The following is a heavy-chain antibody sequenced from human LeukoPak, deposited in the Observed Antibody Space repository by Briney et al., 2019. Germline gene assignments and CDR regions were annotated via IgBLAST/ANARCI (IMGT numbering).Heavy chain of an antibody. D-gene: IGHD1-14*01. J-gene: IGHJ4*02. Sequence: ASVKVSCTASGYTFTDYFLHWVRQAPGRGLEWMAWISPKSGDTKYTQNLQGRVTVTRDTSISTLSMELSRLISDDTAVYYCARVRDVTGLLYWGQGTLVTVSS. CDR1: GYTFTDYF. V-gene: IGHV1-2*02. CDR3: ARVRDVTGLLY. CDR2: ISPKSGDT.